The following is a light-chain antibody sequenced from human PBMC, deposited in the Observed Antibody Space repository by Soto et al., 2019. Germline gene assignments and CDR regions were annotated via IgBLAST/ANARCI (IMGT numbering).Light chain of an antibody. CDR2: AAS. CDR1: QTISSTF. Sequence: TLSLSPGERATLFCRASQTISSTFVAWYQQKPGQAPRLLIYAASSRATGIPARFSGSGSGTAYTLTISRLEPEDFALYDCQQYTSSPRAFGQGTKVDIK. CDR3: QQYTSSPRA. J-gene: IGKJ1*01. V-gene: IGKV3-20*01.